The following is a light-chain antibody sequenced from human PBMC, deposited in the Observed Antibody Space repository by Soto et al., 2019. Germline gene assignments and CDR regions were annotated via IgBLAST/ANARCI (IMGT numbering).Light chain of an antibody. CDR1: SGDVGTYDL. CDR2: EAT. CDR3: SSYTAISSLDIV. J-gene: IGLJ2*01. V-gene: IGLV2-14*02. Sequence: QSALTQPASVSGSPGQSITISCTGTSGDVGTYDLVSWYQHHPGAAPKLMIYEATRRPSGISNRFSGSKSGSTASLTISRLQGEDEAHYYCSSYTAISSLDIVFGGGTKLTVL.